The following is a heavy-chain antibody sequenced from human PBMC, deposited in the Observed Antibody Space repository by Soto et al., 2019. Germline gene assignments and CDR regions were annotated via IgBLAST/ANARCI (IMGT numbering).Heavy chain of an antibody. CDR2: IIPIFGTA. D-gene: IGHD3-10*01. Sequence: PWASVKVSCKASGGTFSSYAISWVRQAPGQGLEWMGGIIPIFGTANYAQKFQGRVTITADESTSTAYMELSSLRSEDTAVYYCAKGPPEVSGSYSFDYWGQGTLVTVPQ. CDR1: GGTFSSYA. V-gene: IGHV1-69*13. J-gene: IGHJ4*02. CDR3: AKGPPEVSGSYSFDY.